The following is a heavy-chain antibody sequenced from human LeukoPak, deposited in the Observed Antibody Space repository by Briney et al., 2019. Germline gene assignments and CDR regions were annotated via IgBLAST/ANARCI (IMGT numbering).Heavy chain of an antibody. D-gene: IGHD3-16*01. CDR2: IYYSGST. V-gene: IGHV4-61*05. CDR3: ARGWGYFDY. CDR1: DGSICSSSYY. J-gene: IGHJ4*02. Sequence: SETLSLTCTVSDGSICSSSYYWGWIRQPPGKGLEWIGYIYYSGSTNYNPSLKSRVTISVDTSKNQFSLRLSSVTGADTAVYYCARGWGYFDYWGQGTLVTVSS.